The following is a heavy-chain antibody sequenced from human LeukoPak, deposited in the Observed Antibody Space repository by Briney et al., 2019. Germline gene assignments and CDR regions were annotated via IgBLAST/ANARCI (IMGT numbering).Heavy chain of an antibody. J-gene: IGHJ4*02. V-gene: IGHV3-74*01. CDR2: INSDGTST. CDR3: AKGGASLFDC. D-gene: IGHD1-26*01. CDR1: GFIFSSYW. Sequence: GGSLRLSCAASGFIFSSYWMHWLRQAPGKGLVWVSRINSDGTSTNYADSVKGRFTISSDNAKNTLHLQMNSLRADDTAVYYCAKGGASLFDCWGQGTLVTVSS.